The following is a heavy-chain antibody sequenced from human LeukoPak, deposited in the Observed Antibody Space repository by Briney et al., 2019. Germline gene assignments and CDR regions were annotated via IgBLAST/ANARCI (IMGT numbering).Heavy chain of an antibody. V-gene: IGHV4-39*01. Sequence: KPSETLSLTCTVSGGSISSGSHNWGWIRQPPGKELEWIGNIYYSGNSYYNPSLKSRVTISVDASKNQFSLNLSSVTAADTAVYYCARLSYGSGSHYNFYFDFWGQGTLVTVSA. D-gene: IGHD3-10*01. CDR3: ARLSYGSGSHYNFYFDF. CDR1: GGSISSGSHN. J-gene: IGHJ4*02. CDR2: IYYSGNS.